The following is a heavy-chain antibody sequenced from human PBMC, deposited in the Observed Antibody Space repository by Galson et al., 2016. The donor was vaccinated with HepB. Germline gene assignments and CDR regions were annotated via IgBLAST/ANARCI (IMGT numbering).Heavy chain of an antibody. CDR1: GFTFSTYA. D-gene: IGHD3-22*01. Sequence: SLRLSCAASGFTFSTYAMSWVRQAPGKGQEWVSVITGNGGTTYYTDSVKGRFTISRDNFKSTLYLHMNSLRVDDTAVYYCAKRDYSDSDGYLPLFESWGQGTLVTVSS. V-gene: IGHV3-23*01. CDR2: ITGNGGTT. J-gene: IGHJ4*02. CDR3: AKRDYSDSDGYLPLFES.